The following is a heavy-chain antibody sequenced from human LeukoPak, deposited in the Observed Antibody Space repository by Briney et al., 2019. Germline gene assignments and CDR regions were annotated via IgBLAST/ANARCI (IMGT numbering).Heavy chain of an antibody. CDR3: AISLYFYDSSGYLDY. Sequence: SEKVSCKASGGTFSSYAFSWVRQAPGQGLEWMGRIIPSLGIANYAQKFQGRVTIIADKSTTTAYMELSSLRYEDTAVYYCAISLYFYDSSGYLDYWGQGTLVSVSS. CDR2: IIPSLGIA. V-gene: IGHV1-69*04. D-gene: IGHD3-22*01. J-gene: IGHJ4*02. CDR1: GGTFSSYA.